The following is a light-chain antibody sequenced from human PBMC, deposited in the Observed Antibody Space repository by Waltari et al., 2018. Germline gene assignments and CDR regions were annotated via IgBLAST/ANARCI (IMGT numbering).Light chain of an antibody. Sequence: QSALTQPASVSGSPGQSITISCTGTSSDIGSHNIVSWYQQHPGKAPKLMIYEVSKRPSGVSNRFSGSKSGNRASLTISRLQAEDEADYYCCSYAGSSTLDVVFGGGTKLTVL. CDR1: SSDIGSHNI. J-gene: IGLJ2*01. V-gene: IGLV2-23*02. CDR3: CSYAGSSTLDVV. CDR2: EVS.